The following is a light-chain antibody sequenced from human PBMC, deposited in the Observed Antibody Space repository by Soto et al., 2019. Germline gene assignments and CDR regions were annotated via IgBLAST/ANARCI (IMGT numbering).Light chain of an antibody. V-gene: IGLV2-14*01. CDR1: SSDVGGYNY. CDR3: SSYTSSSTLLVV. Sequence: QSALTQPASVSGSPGQSITISCTGTSSDVGGYNYVSWYQQHPGKAPKLMIYDVSNRPSGVSNRFSGSKSVNTASLTISGLQAEDEADYYCSSYTSSSTLLVVFGGGTKVTVL. CDR2: DVS. J-gene: IGLJ2*01.